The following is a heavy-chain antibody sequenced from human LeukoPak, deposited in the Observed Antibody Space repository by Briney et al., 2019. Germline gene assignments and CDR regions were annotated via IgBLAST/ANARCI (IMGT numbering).Heavy chain of an antibody. J-gene: IGHJ4*02. CDR1: GYTFTAYY. D-gene: IGHD3-22*01. V-gene: IGHV1-2*02. Sequence: WASVKVSCKASGYTFTAYYMHWVRQAPGQGLEWMGWINPNSGGTNYAQKFQGRVTMTRDTSISTAYMELSRLRSDDTAVYYCARGGITMIVVVITLFDYWGQGTLVTVSS. CDR2: INPNSGGT. CDR3: ARGGITMIVVVITLFDY.